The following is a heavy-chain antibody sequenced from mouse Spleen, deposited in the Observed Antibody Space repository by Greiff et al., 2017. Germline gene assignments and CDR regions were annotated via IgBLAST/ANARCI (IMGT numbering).Heavy chain of an antibody. D-gene: IGHD2-14*01. Sequence: EVMLVESGGDLVKPGGSLKLSCAASGFTFSSYGMSWVRQTPDKRLEWVATISSGGSYTYYPDSVKGRFTISRDNAKNTLYLQMSSLKSEDTAMYYCARVRDYYRYLFDYWGQGTTLTVSS. V-gene: IGHV5-6*01. CDR2: ISSGGSYT. J-gene: IGHJ2*01. CDR3: ARVRDYYRYLFDY. CDR1: GFTFSSYG.